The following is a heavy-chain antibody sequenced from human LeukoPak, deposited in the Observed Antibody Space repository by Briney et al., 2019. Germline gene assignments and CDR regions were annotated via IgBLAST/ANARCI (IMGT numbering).Heavy chain of an antibody. Sequence: SETLSLTCAVYGGSFTGHYWHWIRQPPGKGLEWIGAINDSGSTNYNSSLKSRVTISVDTSKKQFSLKLTSVIAADTAVYYCARGPLRLLANVYWGRGSLVTVSS. V-gene: IGHV4-34*01. CDR3: ARGPLRLLANVY. CDR1: GGSFTGHY. J-gene: IGHJ4*02. CDR2: INDSGST. D-gene: IGHD3-3*01.